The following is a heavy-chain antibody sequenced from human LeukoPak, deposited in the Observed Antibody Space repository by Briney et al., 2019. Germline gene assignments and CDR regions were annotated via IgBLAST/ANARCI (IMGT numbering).Heavy chain of an antibody. CDR1: GYTFTSYG. V-gene: IGHV1-18*01. CDR2: ISAYNGNT. D-gene: IGHD1-14*01. J-gene: IGHJ4*02. CDR3: ARALTVVGTTVEYFDY. Sequence: ASVKVSCKASGYTFTSYGISWVRQAPGQGLEWMGWISAYNGNTNYAQKLQGRVTMTTDTSSSTAYMELRSLRSDDTAVYYCARALTVVGTTVEYFDYWGQGTLVTVSS.